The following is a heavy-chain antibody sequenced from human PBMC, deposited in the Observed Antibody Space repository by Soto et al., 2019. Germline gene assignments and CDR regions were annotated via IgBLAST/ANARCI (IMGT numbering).Heavy chain of an antibody. Sequence: KSSETLSLTCTVSGGSISSGDYYWSWIRQPPGKGLEWIGYIYYSGSTYYNPSLKSRVTISVDTSKNQFSLKLSSVTAADTAVYYCARGGYSGYDPYNWFDPWGQGTLVTVSS. D-gene: IGHD5-12*01. CDR3: ARGGYSGYDPYNWFDP. V-gene: IGHV4-30-4*01. CDR2: IYYSGST. J-gene: IGHJ5*02. CDR1: GGSISSGDYY.